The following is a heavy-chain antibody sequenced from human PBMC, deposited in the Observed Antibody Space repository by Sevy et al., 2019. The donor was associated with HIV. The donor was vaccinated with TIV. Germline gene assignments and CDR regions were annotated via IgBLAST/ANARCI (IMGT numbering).Heavy chain of an antibody. D-gene: IGHD6-19*01. CDR2: IGTADDT. V-gene: IGHV3-13*01. CDR3: ARAYSSGWYDY. J-gene: IGHJ4*02. Sequence: GGSLRLSCAASGFTFSSYDMHWVRQATGKGLEWVSAIGTADDTYYPGSVKGRFTISRENAKNSLYLQMNSLRVGDTAVYYCARAYSSGWYDYWGQGTLVTVSS. CDR1: GFTFSSYD.